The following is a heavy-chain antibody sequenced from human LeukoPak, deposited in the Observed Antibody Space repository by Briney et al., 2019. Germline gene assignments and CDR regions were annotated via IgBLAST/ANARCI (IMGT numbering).Heavy chain of an antibody. V-gene: IGHV1-18*01. D-gene: IGHD1-14*01. J-gene: IGHJ4*02. CDR2: ISAYNGDT. Sequence: ASVKFSCKASGYTFISYGISWVRQAPGQGLEWMGWISAYNGDTKYAQKLQGRVTMTTDRSTSTAYMELRSLRSDDTAVYYCARDSGGSGRDGFDYWGQGTLVTVSS. CDR3: ARDSGGSGRDGFDY. CDR1: GYTFISYG.